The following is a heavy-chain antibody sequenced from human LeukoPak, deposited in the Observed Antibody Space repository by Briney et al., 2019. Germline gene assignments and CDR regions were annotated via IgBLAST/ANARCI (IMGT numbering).Heavy chain of an antibody. D-gene: IGHD3-22*01. CDR2: IYNSGST. CDR3: ARDSPYYYDSSGYSAPTSYYYYMDV. CDR1: GGSISSSNW. J-gene: IGHJ6*03. V-gene: IGHV4-4*02. Sequence: SETLSLTCAVSGGSISSSNWWSWVRQPPGKGLEWIGEIYNSGSTNYNPSLKSRVTIPEDKPKNQFSLKLSSVTAADTAVYYCARDSPYYYDSSGYSAPTSYYYYMDVWRKGTTVTVSS.